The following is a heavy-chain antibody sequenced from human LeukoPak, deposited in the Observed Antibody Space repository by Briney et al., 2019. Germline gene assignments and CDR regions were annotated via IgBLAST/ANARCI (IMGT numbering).Heavy chain of an antibody. D-gene: IGHD6-13*01. CDR1: GYTFTSYG. V-gene: IGHV1-18*01. J-gene: IGHJ6*02. Sequence: GASVKVSCKASGYTFTSYGISWVRQAPGQGLEWMGWISAYNGNTNYAQKLQGRVTMTTDTSTSTAYMELRSLRSEDTAVYYCARDPTDSSSWSYYYYYGMDVWGQGTTVTVSS. CDR3: ARDPTDSSSWSYYYYYGMDV. CDR2: ISAYNGNT.